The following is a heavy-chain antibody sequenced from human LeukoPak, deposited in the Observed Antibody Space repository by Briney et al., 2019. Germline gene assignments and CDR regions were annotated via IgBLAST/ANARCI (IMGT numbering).Heavy chain of an antibody. CDR2: MKPNSGNT. J-gene: IGHJ6*03. Sequence: ASVKVSCTASGYTFTSYDINWVRQATGQGLEWMGWMKPNSGNTGYAQTFQGRVTMTRNTSISTAYMEMSSLRSEDTAVYYCARGSGIQLWFNYYYYMDVWGKGTTVTVSS. D-gene: IGHD5-18*01. CDR1: GYTFTSYD. V-gene: IGHV1-8*01. CDR3: ARGSGIQLWFNYYYYMDV.